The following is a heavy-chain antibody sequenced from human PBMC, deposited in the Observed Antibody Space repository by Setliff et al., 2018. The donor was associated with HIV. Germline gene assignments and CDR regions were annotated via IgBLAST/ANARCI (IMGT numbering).Heavy chain of an antibody. CDR1: GYTFTAYS. J-gene: IGHJ4*02. CDR3: VRDIKYSSGYSYWGPSPGFDY. V-gene: IGHV1-2*06. D-gene: IGHD3-10*01. CDR2: IISSSGGT. Sequence: GASVKVSCKASGYTFTAYSMHGVRQAPGQGLEWMGRIISSSGGTNYAQKFQGRFTMTRDTSISTAYMELSRLRTDDTAIYYCVRDIKYSSGYSYWGPSPGFDYWGQGTLVTVSS.